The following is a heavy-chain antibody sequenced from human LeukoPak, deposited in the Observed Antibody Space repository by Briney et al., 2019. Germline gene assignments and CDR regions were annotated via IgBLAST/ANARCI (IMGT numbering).Heavy chain of an antibody. CDR1: GYAISSGYY. Sequence: PSETLSLTCAVSGYAISSGYYWGGVRQPPGKGLEWIGTIYHSGSTYYNPSLKSRVTISEDTSKNQFSLRLSSVTAADTAVYYCASHPRSSSWYSGSGDFDIWGQGTMVTVSS. J-gene: IGHJ3*02. CDR2: IYHSGST. D-gene: IGHD6-13*01. V-gene: IGHV4-38-2*01. CDR3: ASHPRSSSWYSGSGDFDI.